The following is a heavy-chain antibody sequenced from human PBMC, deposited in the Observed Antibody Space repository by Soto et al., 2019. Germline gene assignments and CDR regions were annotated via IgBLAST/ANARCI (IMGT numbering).Heavy chain of an antibody. V-gene: IGHV3-74*01. CDR3: AGEYDAEIKAPDY. J-gene: IGHJ4*02. Sequence: GGSLRLSCAASGFTFSSYWMHWVRQAPGKGLVWVSRINSDGSSTSYADSVKGRFTISRDNAKNTLYLQMNSLRAEDTAVYYCAGEYDAEIKAPDYWGQGTLVTVSS. CDR2: INSDGSST. D-gene: IGHD2-8*01. CDR1: GFTFSSYW.